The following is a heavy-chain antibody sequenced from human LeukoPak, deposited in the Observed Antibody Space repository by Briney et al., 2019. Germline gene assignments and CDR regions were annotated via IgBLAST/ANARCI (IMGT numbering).Heavy chain of an antibody. J-gene: IGHJ4*02. Sequence: ASVKVSCKASGYTFTGYYMHWVRQAPGQGLEWMGWINPNSGGTNYAQKFQGRVTMTRDTSISTAYMERSRLRSDDTAVYYCARGVILTGYADYWGQGTLVTVSS. D-gene: IGHD3-9*01. V-gene: IGHV1-2*02. CDR3: ARGVILTGYADY. CDR1: GYTFTGYY. CDR2: INPNSGGT.